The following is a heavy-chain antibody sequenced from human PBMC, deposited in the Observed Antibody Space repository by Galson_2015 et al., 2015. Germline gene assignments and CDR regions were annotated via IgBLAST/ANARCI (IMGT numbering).Heavy chain of an antibody. D-gene: IGHD5-18*01. V-gene: IGHV3-30*18. Sequence: SLRLSCAASGFTFSSYGMHWVRQAPGKGLEWVTVISYDGSNKYYADSVKGRFTISRDNSKNTPYLQMNSLRAEDTAVYYCAKSTAMADYYYYYGMDVWGQGTTVTVSS. CDR3: AKSTAMADYYYYYGMDV. J-gene: IGHJ6*02. CDR2: ISYDGSNK. CDR1: GFTFSSYG.